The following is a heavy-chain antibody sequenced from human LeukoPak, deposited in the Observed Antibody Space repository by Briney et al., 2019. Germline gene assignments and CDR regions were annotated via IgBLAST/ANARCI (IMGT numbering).Heavy chain of an antibody. CDR3: ARGHIGP. D-gene: IGHD2-21*01. Sequence: SETLSLTCAVYGGSFSDYYWSWIRQPPGKGLEWIGEINHSGSTNYNPSLKSRVSISVDTSKNQFSLRLSSVTAADTAVYYCARGHIGPWGQGTLVTVSS. J-gene: IGHJ5*02. V-gene: IGHV4-34*01. CDR1: GGSFSDYY. CDR2: INHSGST.